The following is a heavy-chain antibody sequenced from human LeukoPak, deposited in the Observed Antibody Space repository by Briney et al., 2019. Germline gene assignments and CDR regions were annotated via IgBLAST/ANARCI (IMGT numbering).Heavy chain of an antibody. CDR2: ISAYNGNT. D-gene: IGHD6-13*01. CDR3: ARDDLAAAGAYYYYGMDV. V-gene: IGHV1-18*04. Sequence: ASVKVSCKASGYTFTSYGISWVRQAPGQGLEWMGWISAYNGNTNYAQKLQGRVTMTTDTSTSTAYMELRSLRYDDTAVYYCARDDLAAAGAYYYYGMDVWGKGTTVTVSS. CDR1: GYTFTSYG. J-gene: IGHJ6*04.